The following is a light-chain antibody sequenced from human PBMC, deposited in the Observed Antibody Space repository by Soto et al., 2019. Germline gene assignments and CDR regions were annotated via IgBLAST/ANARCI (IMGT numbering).Light chain of an antibody. Sequence: EIVLTHSPGTLSLSPCERATLSFSASQSVSSSYLAWYQQKPGQAPRLLIYGASSRATGIPDRFSGSGSGTDFTLTISRLEPEDFAVYYCQQYGSSPGWTFGQGTKVDIK. J-gene: IGKJ1*01. V-gene: IGKV3-20*01. CDR3: QQYGSSPGWT. CDR2: GAS. CDR1: QSVSSSY.